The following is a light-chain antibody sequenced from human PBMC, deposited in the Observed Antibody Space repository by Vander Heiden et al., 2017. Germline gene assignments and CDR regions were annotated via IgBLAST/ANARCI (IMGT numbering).Light chain of an antibody. CDR1: QSVSRY. Sequence: EIVLTQSPATLSLSPGERATLSCRAGQSVSRYLAGDHQKPGQAPRLLIYDTSDRATGTKDRFSGSGSGTDFTRTISSIEPEAFGGYDGQQRGTFGQGTKLEIK. CDR2: DTS. CDR3: QQRGT. J-gene: IGKJ2*01. V-gene: IGKV3-11*01.